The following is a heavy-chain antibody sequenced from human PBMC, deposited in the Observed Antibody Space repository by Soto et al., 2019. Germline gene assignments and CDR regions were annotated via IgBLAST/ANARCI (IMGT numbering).Heavy chain of an antibody. Sequence: QVQLVQSGAEVRKPGSAVRVSCKASGGTFKMYAMNWVRQAPGQGLEWMAGIIPIFDTPRYAQKFQGRVTITVDESTTTAYMELSSLRYEDTATYYCTRSIGSGGVMGGFDYWGQGTLVTVAS. CDR1: GGTFKMYA. V-gene: IGHV1-69*01. D-gene: IGHD3-16*01. CDR3: TRSIGSGGVMGGFDY. J-gene: IGHJ4*02. CDR2: IIPIFDTP.